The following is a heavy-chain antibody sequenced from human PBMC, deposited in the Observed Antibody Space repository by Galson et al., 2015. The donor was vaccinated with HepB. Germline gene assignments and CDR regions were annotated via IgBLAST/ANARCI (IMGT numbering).Heavy chain of an antibody. CDR1: GGSISSYS. Sequence: TLSLTCTVSGGSISSYSWSWIRQPPGKGLEWVGYIYYSGNTSYNPSLKSRVTISVDTSKNQFSLKLSSVTAADTAVYYCGRDWYYYMDVWGKGTTVTVSS. V-gene: IGHV4-59*01. CDR3: GRDWYYYMDV. J-gene: IGHJ6*03. CDR2: IYYSGNT.